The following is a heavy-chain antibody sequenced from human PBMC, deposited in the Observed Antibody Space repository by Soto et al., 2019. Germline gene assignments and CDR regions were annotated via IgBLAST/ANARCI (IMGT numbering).Heavy chain of an antibody. Sequence: QLQLQESGPGLVKPSETLSLTCTVSGGSISSSSYYWGWIRQPPGKGLEWIGSIYYSGSTYYNPSLKSRVTISVDTSKNQFSLKLSSVTAADTAVYYCARRVPSIVGAPFDIWGQGTMVTVSS. D-gene: IGHD1-26*01. J-gene: IGHJ3*02. V-gene: IGHV4-39*01. CDR3: ARRVPSIVGAPFDI. CDR1: GGSISSSSYY. CDR2: IYYSGST.